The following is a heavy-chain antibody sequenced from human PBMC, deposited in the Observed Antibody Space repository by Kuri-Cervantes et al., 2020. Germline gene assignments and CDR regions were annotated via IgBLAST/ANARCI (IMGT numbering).Heavy chain of an antibody. D-gene: IGHD6-13*01. CDR3: ARATYSSSSEGY. Sequence: GGSLRLSCAAYGFTFSSYSMNWVRQAPGKGLEWVSSISSSSSYIYYADSVKGRFTISRDNAKNSLYLQMNSLRAEDTAVYYCARATYSSSSEGYWGQGTLVTVSS. J-gene: IGHJ4*02. CDR1: GFTFSSYS. V-gene: IGHV3-21*01. CDR2: ISSSSSYI.